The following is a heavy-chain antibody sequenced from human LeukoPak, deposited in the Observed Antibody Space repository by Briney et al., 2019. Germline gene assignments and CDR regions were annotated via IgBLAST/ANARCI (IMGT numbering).Heavy chain of an antibody. Sequence: KPSETLSLTCAVYGGSFSGYYWSWIRQPPGKGLEWIGEINHSGSTNYNPPLKSRVTISVDTSKNQFSLKLSSVTAADTAVYYCARAFDYYDSSGYYFSYWGQGTLVTVSS. D-gene: IGHD3-22*01. CDR1: GGSFSGYY. CDR3: ARAFDYYDSSGYYFSY. CDR2: INHSGST. V-gene: IGHV4-34*01. J-gene: IGHJ4*02.